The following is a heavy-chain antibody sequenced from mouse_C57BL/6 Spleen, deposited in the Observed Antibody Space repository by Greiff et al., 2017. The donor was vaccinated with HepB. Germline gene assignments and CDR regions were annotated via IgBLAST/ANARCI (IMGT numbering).Heavy chain of an antibody. Sequence: EVQLVESAGGLVQPGSSMKLSCTASGFTFSDYYMAWVRQVPEKGLEWVANINYDGSSTYYLDSLKSRFIISRDNAKNILYLQMSSLKSEDTATYYCAREENWYFDVWGTGTTVTVPS. J-gene: IGHJ1*03. CDR2: INYDGSST. CDR3: AREENWYFDV. CDR1: GFTFSDYY. V-gene: IGHV5-16*01.